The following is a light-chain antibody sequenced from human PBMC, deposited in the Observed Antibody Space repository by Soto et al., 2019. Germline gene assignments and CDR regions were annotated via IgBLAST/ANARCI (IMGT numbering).Light chain of an antibody. CDR3: QKYYKGPNT. Sequence: EIVMTQSPATLSVSPGERATLACRASQSVSSELAWYQQKPGQTPRLLIYGASTRAAGIPARFSGSGSGTEFSLTISSLQSEDFAVYYCQKYYKGPNTFGQGTKLEIK. CDR1: QSVSSE. CDR2: GAS. J-gene: IGKJ2*01. V-gene: IGKV3-15*01.